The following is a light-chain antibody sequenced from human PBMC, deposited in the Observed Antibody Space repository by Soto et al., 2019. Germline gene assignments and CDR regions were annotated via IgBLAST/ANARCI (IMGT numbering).Light chain of an antibody. CDR1: QGISSY. V-gene: IGKV1-9*01. Sequence: DIQLTQSPSFLSACVGDRVTITCRASQGISSYLAWYQQKPGKAPKLLIYAASTLQSGVPSRFSGSGSGTEFTLTISSLQPEHFATYYCQQLNSYPVTFGQGTRLEIK. CDR2: AAS. CDR3: QQLNSYPVT. J-gene: IGKJ5*01.